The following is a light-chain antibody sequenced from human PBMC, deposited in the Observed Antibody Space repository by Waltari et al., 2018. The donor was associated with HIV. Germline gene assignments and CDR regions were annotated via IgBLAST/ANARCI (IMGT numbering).Light chain of an antibody. CDR1: TSNIGSNT. Sequence: QSVLTQPPPASGTPGQRLTISCSGSTSNIGSNTVNWYQQLPGTAPKLLIYGNNQWPSGVPDRFSGSKSGTAASRAISGIQSEDEADYYCAAWDDSLNVPVFGGGTRLTVL. CDR2: GNN. CDR3: AAWDDSLNVPV. V-gene: IGLV1-44*01. J-gene: IGLJ3*02.